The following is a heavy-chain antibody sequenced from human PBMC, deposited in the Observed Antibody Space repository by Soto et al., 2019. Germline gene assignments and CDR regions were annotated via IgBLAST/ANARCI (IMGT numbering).Heavy chain of an antibody. CDR2: IWYDGSNK. CDR3: AREKGYDQGSEDYYYYGMDV. CDR1: GFTFSSYG. Sequence: PGGSLRLSCAASGFTFSSYGMHWVRQAPGKGLEWVAVIWYDGSNKYYADSVKGRFTISRDNSKNTLYLQMNSLRAEDTAVYYCAREKGYDQGSEDYYYYGMDVWGQGTTVTVSS. J-gene: IGHJ6*02. V-gene: IGHV3-33*01. D-gene: IGHD5-12*01.